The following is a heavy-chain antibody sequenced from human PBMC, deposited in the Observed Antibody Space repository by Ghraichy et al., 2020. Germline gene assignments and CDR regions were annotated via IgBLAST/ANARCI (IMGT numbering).Heavy chain of an antibody. J-gene: IGHJ4*02. V-gene: IGHV3-53*01. CDR2: IYSGGST. D-gene: IGHD5-24*01. CDR1: GFTVSSNY. Sequence: GGSLRLSCAASGFTVSSNYMSWVRQAPGKGLEWVSVIYSGGSTYYADSVKGRFTISRDNSKNTLYLQMNSLRAEDTAVYYCASQGRDGYNLYYFDYWGQGTLVTVSS. CDR3: ASQGRDGYNLYYFDY.